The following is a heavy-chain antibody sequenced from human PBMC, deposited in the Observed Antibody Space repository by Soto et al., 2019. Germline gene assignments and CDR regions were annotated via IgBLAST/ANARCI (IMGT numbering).Heavy chain of an antibody. Sequence: PGGSLRLSCSASGFTFSSYAMHWVRQAPGKGLEYVSAISSNGGSTYYADSVKGRFTISRGNSKNTLYLQMSSLRAEDTAVYYCVDLAGGSYALWGQGTLVTVSS. D-gene: IGHD3-16*01. CDR1: GFTFSSYA. CDR2: ISSNGGST. J-gene: IGHJ4*02. V-gene: IGHV3-64D*06. CDR3: VDLAGGSYAL.